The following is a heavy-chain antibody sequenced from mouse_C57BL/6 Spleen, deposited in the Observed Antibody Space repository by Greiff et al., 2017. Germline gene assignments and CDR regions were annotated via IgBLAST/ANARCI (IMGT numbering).Heavy chain of an antibody. Sequence: QVQLQQSGAELVRPGTSVKVSCKASGYAFTNYLIEWVKQRPGQGLEWIGVINPGSGGTNYNEKFKGKATLTADKSSSTAYMQLSSLTSEDSAVYYCARGMTTNFDYWGQGTTLTVSS. V-gene: IGHV1-54*01. J-gene: IGHJ2*01. CDR2: INPGSGGT. D-gene: IGHD2-13*01. CDR3: ARGMTTNFDY. CDR1: GYAFTNYL.